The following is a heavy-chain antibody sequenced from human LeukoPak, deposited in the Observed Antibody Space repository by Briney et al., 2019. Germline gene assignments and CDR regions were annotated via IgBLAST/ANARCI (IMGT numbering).Heavy chain of an antibody. V-gene: IGHV3-30*04. Sequence: GRSLRLSCAASGFTFSSYAMHWVRQAPGKGLEWVAVISYDGSNKYYADSVKGRFTIARDNSKTTLYLQMNSLRAEDTAVYYCARRAGGMDVWGQGTTVTVSS. CDR3: ARRAGGMDV. J-gene: IGHJ6*02. CDR1: GFTFSSYA. CDR2: ISYDGSNK.